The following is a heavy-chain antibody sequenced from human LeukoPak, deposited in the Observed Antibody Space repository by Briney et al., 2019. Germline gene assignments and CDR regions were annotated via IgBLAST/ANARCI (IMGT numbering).Heavy chain of an antibody. J-gene: IGHJ4*02. CDR2: TYYRSKWYN. CDR3: ARTGGYSYGTFDY. D-gene: IGHD5-18*01. Sequence: SQTLSLTCAISGDSVSSNSAAWSWIRQSPSRGLEWLGRTYYRSKWYNDYAVSVKSRITINPDTSKNQFSLQLNSVTPEDTAVYYCARTGGYSYGTFDYWGQGTLVTVSS. CDR1: GDSVSSNSAA. V-gene: IGHV6-1*01.